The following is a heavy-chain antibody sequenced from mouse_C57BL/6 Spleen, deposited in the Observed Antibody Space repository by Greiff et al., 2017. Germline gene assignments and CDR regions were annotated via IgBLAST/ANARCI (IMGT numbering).Heavy chain of an antibody. CDR2: INPSTGGT. CDR1: GYSFTGYY. D-gene: IGHD1-1*01. V-gene: IGHV1-42*01. CDR3: ARYSSYPFYAMDY. Sequence: EVQLQQSGPELVKPGASVKISCKASGYSFTGYYMNWVKQSPEKSLEWIGEINPSTGGTTYNQKFKAKATLTVDKSSSTAYMQLKSLTSEDSAVYYCARYSSYPFYAMDYWGQGTSVTVSS. J-gene: IGHJ4*01.